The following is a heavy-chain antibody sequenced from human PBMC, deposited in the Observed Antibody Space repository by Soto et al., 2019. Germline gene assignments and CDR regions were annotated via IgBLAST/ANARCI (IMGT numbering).Heavy chain of an antibody. D-gene: IGHD3-16*01. CDR3: ARDYDYALDY. J-gene: IGHJ4*02. V-gene: IGHV5-51*01. CDR2: IYPGDSET. Sequence: GESRKISCXGSGYSFSSYWIGWVRQMPGKGLEWMGFIYPGDSETRYSPSFQGQVTISVDKSISTAYLQWSSLKASDTAIYYCARDYDYALDYWGQGTLVTVSS. CDR1: GYSFSSYW.